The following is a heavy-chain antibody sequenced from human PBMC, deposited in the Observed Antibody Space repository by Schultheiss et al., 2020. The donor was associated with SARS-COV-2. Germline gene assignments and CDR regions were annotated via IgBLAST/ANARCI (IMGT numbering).Heavy chain of an antibody. D-gene: IGHD3-3*01. CDR2: VYYSGST. Sequence: SQTLSLTCAVFGGSFSGYYWSWIRQPPGKGLEWIGYVYYSGSTDYNSSLKSRVTISVDTSKNHFSLRLSSVTAADTAAYYCARGVDFRSGYSFDNWGQGILVTVSS. CDR1: GGSFSGYY. V-gene: IGHV4-59*01. J-gene: IGHJ4*02. CDR3: ARGVDFRSGYSFDN.